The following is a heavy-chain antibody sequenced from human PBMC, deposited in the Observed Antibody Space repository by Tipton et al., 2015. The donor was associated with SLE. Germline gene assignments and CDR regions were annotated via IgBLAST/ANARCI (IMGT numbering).Heavy chain of an antibody. CDR1: GFTFSNYA. D-gene: IGHD3-3*01. J-gene: IGHJ3*01. CDR2: ISFSGNTI. V-gene: IGHV3-48*03. CDR3: ARDRMTILGLVIGPPDAFDL. Sequence: SLRLSCAASGFTFSNYAMHWVRQTPEKGLEWLSYISFSGNTIYYADSVKGRFTISRDNAKNSLYLQLNSLRVEDTAVYYCARDRMTILGLVIGPPDAFDLWGQGTMVTVSS.